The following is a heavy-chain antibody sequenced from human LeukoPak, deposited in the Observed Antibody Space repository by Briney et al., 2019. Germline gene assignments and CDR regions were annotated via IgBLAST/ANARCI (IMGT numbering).Heavy chain of an antibody. D-gene: IGHD1-26*01. CDR1: AYSITSGYY. CDR2: FYHSGTT. J-gene: IGHJ4*02. Sequence: SESLSLTCTVSAYSITSGYYWAWIRQPPGKGLEWIGSFYHSGTTYNNPSLNSRVTISVDTSKNPFSLKRSSVTAADTAVYYCARVEYSGSYRPGGFDYWGQGTLVTVSS. CDR3: ARVEYSGSYRPGGFDY. V-gene: IGHV4-38-2*02.